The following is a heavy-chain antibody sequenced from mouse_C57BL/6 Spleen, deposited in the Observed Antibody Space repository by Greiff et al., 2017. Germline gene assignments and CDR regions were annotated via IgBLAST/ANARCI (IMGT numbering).Heavy chain of an antibody. V-gene: IGHV1-64*01. D-gene: IGHD2-10*02. J-gene: IGHJ2*01. CDR2: IHPNSGST. CDR1: GYTFTSYW. Sequence: QVQLQQPGAELVKPGASVKLSCKASGYTFTSYWMHWVKQRPGQGLEWIGMIHPNSGSTNYNEKFKSKATLTVDKSSSTAYMQLSSLTSEDSAVYYCARGRPYGNFYFDYWGQGTTLTVSS. CDR3: ARGRPYGNFYFDY.